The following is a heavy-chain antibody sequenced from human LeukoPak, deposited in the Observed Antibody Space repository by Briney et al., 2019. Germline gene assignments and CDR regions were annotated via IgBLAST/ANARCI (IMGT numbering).Heavy chain of an antibody. Sequence: GSLRLSCAASGFTFSSYAMSWVRQAPGKGLEWVSAISGSGGSTYYADSVKGRFTISRDNSKNTLYLQMNSLRAEDTAVYYCAKDAARVDYYYYGMDVWGQGTTVTVSS. CDR3: AKDAARVDYYYYGMDV. CDR2: ISGSGGST. J-gene: IGHJ6*02. V-gene: IGHV3-23*01. CDR1: GFTFSSYA. D-gene: IGHD6-13*01.